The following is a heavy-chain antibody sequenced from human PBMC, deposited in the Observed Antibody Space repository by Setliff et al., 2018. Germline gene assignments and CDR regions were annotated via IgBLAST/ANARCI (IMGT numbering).Heavy chain of an antibody. CDR1: GYTFSHSG. Sequence: ASVKVSCKASGYTFSHSGITWVRQAPGQGLEWMGWISAYTGNTNYAQKLQGRVTMTTDATTNPAYMELRGLSSDDTAVYYCSRLVRYCSKTTCQTASGAEVWGQGTLVTVSS. J-gene: IGHJ4*02. CDR3: SRLVRYCSKTTCQTASGAEV. D-gene: IGHD2-8*01. V-gene: IGHV1-18*01. CDR2: ISAYTGNT.